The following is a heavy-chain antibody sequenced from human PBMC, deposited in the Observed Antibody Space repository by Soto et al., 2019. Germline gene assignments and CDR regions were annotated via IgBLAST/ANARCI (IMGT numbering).Heavy chain of an antibody. Sequence: SGPTLVNPPQTLTLTCTFSGFSLSTSGVGVGWICQPPGKALEWLTLIYWNDDKRYSPSLKSRLTITKDTSKNQVVLTMTNMDPVDTATYYCAHSSPYYYGMDVWGQGTTVTVSS. V-gene: IGHV2-5*01. CDR2: IYWNDDK. J-gene: IGHJ6*02. CDR1: GFSLSTSGVG. CDR3: AHSSPYYYGMDV.